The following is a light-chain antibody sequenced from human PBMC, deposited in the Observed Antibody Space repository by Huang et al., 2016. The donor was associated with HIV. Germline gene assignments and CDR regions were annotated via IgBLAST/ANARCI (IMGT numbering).Light chain of an antibody. V-gene: IGKV1-9*01. J-gene: IGKJ4*01. CDR3: QQVKSYPLT. CDR1: QGISSS. Sequence: IQLIQSPSSLSASVGDRVTLTCRASQGISSSLAWYKQKPGKAPKLLIYGTSTLQSGVPSRFSGSGSGTDFTLTISSLQPEDFATYYCQQVKSYPLTFDGGTKVEIK. CDR2: GTS.